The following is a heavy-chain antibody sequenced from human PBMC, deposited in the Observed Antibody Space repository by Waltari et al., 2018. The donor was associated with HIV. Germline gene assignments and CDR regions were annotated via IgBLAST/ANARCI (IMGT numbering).Heavy chain of an antibody. V-gene: IGHV1-3*01. Sequence: QVQLVQSGAEVKKPGASVKVSCKASGYTFTSYAIHWVRQAPGQRLEWMGWINAGNGNTKYSQKFQGRVTITRDTSASTAYMELSSLRSEDTAVYYCARVRIAAAVDDAFDIWGQGTMVTVSS. CDR2: INAGNGNT. CDR1: GYTFTSYA. J-gene: IGHJ3*02. D-gene: IGHD6-13*01. CDR3: ARVRIAAAVDDAFDI.